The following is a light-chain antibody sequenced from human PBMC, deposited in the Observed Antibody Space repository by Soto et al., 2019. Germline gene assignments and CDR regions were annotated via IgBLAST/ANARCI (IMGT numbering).Light chain of an antibody. CDR1: QGISNY. V-gene: IGKV1-9*01. Sequence: QLPQSPSSLSASVGDRVTITCRASQGISNYLAWYQQKPGRAPKLLIYLASTLQGGVPSRFSGSGSGTDFSLTISSLQPEDVATYYCQYLNSFPLTFGGGTKVDI. J-gene: IGKJ4*01. CDR3: QYLNSFPLT. CDR2: LAS.